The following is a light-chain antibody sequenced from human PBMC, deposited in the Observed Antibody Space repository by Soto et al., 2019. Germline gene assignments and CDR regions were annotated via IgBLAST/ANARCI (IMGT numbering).Light chain of an antibody. J-gene: IGKJ1*01. CDR1: QNIDNW. Sequence: DVPMTQSPSTLSASVGDRVTITCRASQNIDNWLAWYQQKLGKAPKLLIYKASSLETGVPSRFSGSGSGTEFSLTISNLEPDDFATYHCQQYYTNSQASFGQGTKVEIK. V-gene: IGKV1-5*03. CDR2: KAS. CDR3: QQYYTNSQAS.